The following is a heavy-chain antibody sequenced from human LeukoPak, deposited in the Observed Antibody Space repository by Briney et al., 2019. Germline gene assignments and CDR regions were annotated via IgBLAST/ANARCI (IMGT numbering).Heavy chain of an antibody. CDR2: IYYSGST. CDR1: GGSISSSSYY. J-gene: IGHJ4*02. V-gene: IGHV4-39*01. D-gene: IGHD3-22*01. CDR3: ASEPLITYYYDSSGTYY. Sequence: SETLSLTCTVSGGSISSSSYYRGWIRQPPGKGLEWIGSIYYSGSTYYNPSLKSRVTISVDTSKNQFSLKLSSVTAADTAVYYCASEPLITYYYDSSGTYYWGQGTLVTVSS.